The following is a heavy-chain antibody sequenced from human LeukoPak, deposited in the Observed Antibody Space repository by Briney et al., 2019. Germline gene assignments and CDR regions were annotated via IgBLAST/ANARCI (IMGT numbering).Heavy chain of an antibody. Sequence: SETLSLTCAVYGGSFSGYYGSWIRQPPGKGLEWIGEINHSGSTNYNPSLKSRVTISVDTSKNQFSLKLSSVTAADTAVYYCAREPQHDAFDIWGQGTMVTVSS. CDR1: GGSFSGYY. J-gene: IGHJ3*02. CDR3: AREPQHDAFDI. V-gene: IGHV4-34*01. CDR2: INHSGST.